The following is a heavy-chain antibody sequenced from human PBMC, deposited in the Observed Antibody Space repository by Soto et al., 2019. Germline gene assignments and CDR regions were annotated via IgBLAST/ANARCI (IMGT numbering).Heavy chain of an antibody. D-gene: IGHD3-10*01. V-gene: IGHV1-69*13. CDR3: ARGVGSGTYYNQYNWFDP. J-gene: IGHJ5*02. CDR2: IIPIFGTA. Sequence: SVKVSCKASGGTFSSYAISWVRQAPGQGLEWMGGIIPIFGTANYAQKFQGRVTITADESTSTAYMELSSLRSEDTAVYYCARGVGSGTYYNQYNWFDPWGQGTLVTVSS. CDR1: GGTFSSYA.